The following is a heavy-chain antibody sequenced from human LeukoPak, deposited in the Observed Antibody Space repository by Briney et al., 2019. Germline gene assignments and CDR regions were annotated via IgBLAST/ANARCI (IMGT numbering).Heavy chain of an antibody. CDR1: GFTFSNYA. CDR3: ARPYYDILTAHLPVYGY. CDR2: ISGDGSSA. J-gene: IGHJ4*02. V-gene: IGHV3-74*01. Sequence: GGSLRLSCAASGFTFSNYAMNWVRQAPGKGLEWVSHISGDGSSAYYADSVKGRFTISRDNAKNTLYLQMNSVRADDTAVYYCARPYYDILTAHLPVYGYWGQGTLVTVPS. D-gene: IGHD3-9*01.